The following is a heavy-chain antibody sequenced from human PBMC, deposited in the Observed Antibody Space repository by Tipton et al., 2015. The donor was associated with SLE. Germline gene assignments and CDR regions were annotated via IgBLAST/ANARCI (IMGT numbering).Heavy chain of an antibody. V-gene: IGHV3-30*04. CDR3: ARDPTPYEMATTFADY. Sequence: SLRLSCAASGFTFSSYAMHWVRQAPGKGLEWMAVISFDGSNKYCAESVKGRFTISRDNSKNTLYLQMNSLRAEDTAVYYCARDPTPYEMATTFADYWGQGTLVTVSS. CDR2: ISFDGSNK. CDR1: GFTFSSYA. D-gene: IGHD5-24*01. J-gene: IGHJ4*02.